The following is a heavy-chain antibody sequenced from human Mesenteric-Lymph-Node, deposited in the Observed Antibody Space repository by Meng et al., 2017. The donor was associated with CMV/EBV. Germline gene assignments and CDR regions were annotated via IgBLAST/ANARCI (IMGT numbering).Heavy chain of an antibody. CDR3: ARDLGDTAWIDY. J-gene: IGHJ4*02. V-gene: IGHV1-46*01. CDR1: GYSLTSYF. CDR2: INPNGGST. D-gene: IGHD3-16*01. Sequence: ASVKVSCKASGYSLTSYFLHWVRQAPGQGLEWIGIINPNGGSTSYTQKFQGRVTMTRDTSTSTVYMELSSLRSEDTAVYYCARDLGDTAWIDYWGQGTPVTVS.